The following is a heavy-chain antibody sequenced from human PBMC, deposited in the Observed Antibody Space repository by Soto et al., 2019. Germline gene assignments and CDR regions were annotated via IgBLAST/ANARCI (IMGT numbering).Heavy chain of an antibody. J-gene: IGHJ4*02. CDR2: IYYSGST. D-gene: IGHD3-10*01. CDR3: AREAYGSGSYYTFDY. CDR1: GGSISSYY. V-gene: IGHV4-59*01. Sequence: SETLCLTCTVSGGSISSYYWSWIRQPPGKGLEWIGYIYYSGSTNYNPSLKSRVTISVDTSKNQFSLKLSSVTAADTAVYYCAREAYGSGSYYTFDYWGQGTLVTVSS.